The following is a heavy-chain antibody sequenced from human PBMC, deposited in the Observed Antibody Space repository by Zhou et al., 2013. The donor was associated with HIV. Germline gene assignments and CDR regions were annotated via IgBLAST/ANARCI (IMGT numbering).Heavy chain of an antibody. Sequence: QVQLVQSGAEVKKPGASVKVSCKASGYTFNSYGISWVRQAPGRGLEWMGWSNYNGNTKYAQKFQGRVTMTTDTSTSTAYMEVRSLRSDDTAVYYCARIFLIRSDYWGQGTLVTVSS. V-gene: IGHV1-18*01. J-gene: IGHJ4*02. CDR3: ARIFLIRSDY. CDR1: GYTFNSYG. CDR2: SNYNGNT. D-gene: IGHD3-3*01.